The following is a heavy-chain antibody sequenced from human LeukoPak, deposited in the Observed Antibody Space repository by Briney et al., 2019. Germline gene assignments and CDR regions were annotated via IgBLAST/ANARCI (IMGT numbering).Heavy chain of an antibody. CDR3: AKTVGASTFYYYMDV. Sequence: PGGSLRLSCAVPGFSFNTYGMHWVRQAPGKGLEWVAFIRYDAINKYYADSVKGRFTISRDNSKNTVYLQMNSLRTEDTAVYYCAKTVGASTFYYYMDVWGKGTTVTVTS. CDR2: IRYDAINK. J-gene: IGHJ6*03. D-gene: IGHD1-26*01. V-gene: IGHV3-30*02. CDR1: GFSFNTYG.